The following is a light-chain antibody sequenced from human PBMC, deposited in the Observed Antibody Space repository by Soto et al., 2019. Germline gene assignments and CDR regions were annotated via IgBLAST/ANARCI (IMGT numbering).Light chain of an antibody. CDR1: QGISSY. CDR3: QQYYSXXXLT. Sequence: AIRMTQSPSSLSASTGDRVTITCRASQGISSYLAWYQQKPGKAPKLLIYAASTLQSGVPSRFSGSGSGTDFTLTISCLQSEDFATYYCQQYYSXXXLTXGGG. J-gene: IGKJ4*01. CDR2: AAS. V-gene: IGKV1-8*01.